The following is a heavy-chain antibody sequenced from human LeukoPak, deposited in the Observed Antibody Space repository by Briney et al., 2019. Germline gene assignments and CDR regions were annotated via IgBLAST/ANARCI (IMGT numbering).Heavy chain of an antibody. CDR2: IYSSGAT. Sequence: SETLSLTCTVSDDSISMYYWSWIRQPPGKGPEWIAYIYSSGATSYNPSLRSRVSISLDTSNSQFSLKLNSMTVADTAVYYCVRLKMGAYFDLWGRGTLVSVSS. CDR3: VRLKMGAYFDL. J-gene: IGHJ2*01. CDR1: DDSISMYY. V-gene: IGHV4-59*08. D-gene: IGHD3-16*01.